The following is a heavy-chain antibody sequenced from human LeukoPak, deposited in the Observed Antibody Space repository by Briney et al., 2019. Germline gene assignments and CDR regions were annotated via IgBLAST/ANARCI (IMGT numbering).Heavy chain of an antibody. D-gene: IGHD3-22*01. CDR2: FDPEDGET. Sequence: ASVKVSCKASGYTFTSYGISWVRQAPGKGLEWMGGFDPEDGETIYAQKFQGRVTMTEDTSTDTAYMELSSLRSEDTAVYYCAAAPPTLTYYYDSSGYYSLDYWGQGTLVTVSS. J-gene: IGHJ4*02. CDR1: GYTFTSYG. CDR3: AAAPPTLTYYYDSSGYYSLDY. V-gene: IGHV1-24*01.